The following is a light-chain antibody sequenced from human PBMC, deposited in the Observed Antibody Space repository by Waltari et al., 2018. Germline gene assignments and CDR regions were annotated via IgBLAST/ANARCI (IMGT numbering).Light chain of an antibody. J-gene: IGLJ2*01. CDR3: RSHSTNNIVL. Sequence: QSGLTQPASVSASPGESITISCTGTSGDIGGSDFVSWYQHHPGRAPKVLIFYVNHRPSGISDRFAGYKSGNTASLTISELQPEDDADYYCRSHSTNNIVLFGGGTKVTVL. V-gene: IGLV2-14*01. CDR1: SGDIGGSDF. CDR2: YVN.